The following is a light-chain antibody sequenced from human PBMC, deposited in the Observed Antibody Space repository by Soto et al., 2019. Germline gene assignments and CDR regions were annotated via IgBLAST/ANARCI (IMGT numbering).Light chain of an antibody. CDR1: QSVSSSY. V-gene: IGKV3-20*01. Sequence: EIVLTQSPGTLSLSPGERATLSCRASQSVSSSYLAWYQQKPGQAPRLLIYGASSRATGIPDRFSGSGSVTDFTLTISRLEPEDFAVYYCQQYGSSSFTFGPGTKVDIE. CDR3: QQYGSSSFT. J-gene: IGKJ3*01. CDR2: GAS.